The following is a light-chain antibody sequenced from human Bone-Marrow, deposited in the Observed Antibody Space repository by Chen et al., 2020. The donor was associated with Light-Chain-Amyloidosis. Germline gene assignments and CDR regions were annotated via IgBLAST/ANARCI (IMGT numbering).Light chain of an antibody. V-gene: IGLV3-21*02. J-gene: IGLJ3*02. CDR2: DDS. CDR3: QVGGRGGDQPM. Sequence: SYVLTQPSSVSVAPGQTATIACGGNNIGSTSVHWYQQTPGQAPLLVVYDDSDRPSGLPERLSGSNAGKAATLTISRVEAGDEAGYYGQVGGRGGDQPMFGGGAKLTVV. CDR1: NIGSTS.